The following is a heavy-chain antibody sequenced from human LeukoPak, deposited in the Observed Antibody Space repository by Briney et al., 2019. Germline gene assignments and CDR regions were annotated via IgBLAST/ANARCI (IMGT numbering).Heavy chain of an antibody. CDR3: ARDIGYHTFDY. Sequence: GGSLRLSCAASGFTFNNFWMAWVRQAPGKGLEWVAHIKEDGSDKKYVDSVKGRFTISRDNPKNSLYLQMNSLRAEDTAVYYCARDIGYHTFDYWGQGGLVTVSS. CDR2: IKEDGSDK. V-gene: IGHV3-7*05. J-gene: IGHJ4*02. CDR1: GFTFNNFW. D-gene: IGHD5-12*01.